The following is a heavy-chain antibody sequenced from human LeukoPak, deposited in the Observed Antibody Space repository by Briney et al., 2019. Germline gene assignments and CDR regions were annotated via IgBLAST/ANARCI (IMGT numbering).Heavy chain of an antibody. D-gene: IGHD5-18*01. V-gene: IGHV4-59*01. CDR1: GGSISNYY. J-gene: IGHJ4*02. Sequence: SETLSLTCTVSGGSISNYYWSWIRQPPGKGLEWIGYIYYSGSTNYNPSLKSRVTISVDTSKNQFSLKLSSVTAADTAVYYCARDGYIYGTDYRGQGTLVTVSS. CDR2: IYYSGST. CDR3: ARDGYIYGTDY.